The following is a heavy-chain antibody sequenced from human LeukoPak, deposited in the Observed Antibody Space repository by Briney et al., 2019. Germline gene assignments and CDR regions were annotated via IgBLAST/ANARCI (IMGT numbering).Heavy chain of an antibody. CDR2: IYSGGST. D-gene: IGHD1-26*01. CDR1: GFTVSNNY. CDR3: RWEPKY. J-gene: IGHJ4*02. Sequence: GGSLRLSCAASGFTVSNNYMSWVRQTPGKGLEWVSLIYSGGSTYYADSVKGRFTISRDNSKNTLCLQMNSLRAEDTAVYYCRWEPKYWGQGTLVTVSS. V-gene: IGHV3-66*01.